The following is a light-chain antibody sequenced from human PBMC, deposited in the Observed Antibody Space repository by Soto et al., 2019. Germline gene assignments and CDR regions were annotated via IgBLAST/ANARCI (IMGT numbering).Light chain of an antibody. CDR3: QQYGSSQT. CDR2: GAS. J-gene: IGKJ3*01. V-gene: IGKV3-20*01. CDR1: QSVSSSY. Sequence: EIVLTQSPGTLSLSPGERATLSCRASQSVSSSYLAWYQQKPGQAPRLLIYGASSRATGIPDRFSGSGSGTDFTRTISRLEPEDFAVYYCQQYGSSQTFGPGTKVDIK.